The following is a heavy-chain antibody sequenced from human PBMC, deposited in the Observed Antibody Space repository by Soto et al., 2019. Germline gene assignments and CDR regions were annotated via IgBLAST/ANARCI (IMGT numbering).Heavy chain of an antibody. CDR3: AREMIPMIMGGMSALDV. Sequence: QVQLAESGGGVVQPERSQRLSCAASEFTFGTYVMHWVRQAPGKGLEWVALISFDGSSQYYADSVKGRFTISRDNSRNTMYLQMNSLRPEDTAVYYCAREMIPMIMGGMSALDVWGHGTTVTVSS. CDR2: ISFDGSSQ. J-gene: IGHJ6*02. D-gene: IGHD3-22*01. V-gene: IGHV3-30*04. CDR1: EFTFGTYV.